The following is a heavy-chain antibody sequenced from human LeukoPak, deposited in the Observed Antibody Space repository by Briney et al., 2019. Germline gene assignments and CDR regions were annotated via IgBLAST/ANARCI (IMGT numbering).Heavy chain of an antibody. CDR2: IYYSGST. D-gene: IGHD3-22*01. CDR1: GGSISSYY. J-gene: IGHJ4*02. Sequence: SETLSLTCTVSGGSISSYYWSWIRQPPGKGLEWIGYIYYSGSTNYNPSLKSRVTISVDTSKNQFSLKLSSVTAADTAVYYCAIRGYYAFGYFDYWGQGTLVTVSS. V-gene: IGHV4-59*01. CDR3: AIRGYYAFGYFDY.